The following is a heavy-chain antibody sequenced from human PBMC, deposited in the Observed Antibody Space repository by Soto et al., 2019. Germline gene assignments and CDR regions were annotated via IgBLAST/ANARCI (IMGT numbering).Heavy chain of an antibody. J-gene: IGHJ5*02. CDR3: GPVFRGEKWLDP. CDR1: GYTLTELS. CDR2: FDPEDGET. D-gene: IGHD3-10*01. V-gene: IGHV1-24*01. Sequence: ASVKVSCKISGYTLTELSMHWVRQAPGKGLEWMGGFDPEDGETIYAQKFQGRVTMTEDTSTDTAYMELSSLRSEDTAVSYCGPVFRGEKWLDPWGQGTLVNVS.